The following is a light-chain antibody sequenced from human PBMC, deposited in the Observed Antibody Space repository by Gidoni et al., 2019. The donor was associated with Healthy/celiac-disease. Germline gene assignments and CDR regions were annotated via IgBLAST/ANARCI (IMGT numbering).Light chain of an antibody. V-gene: IGKV1-39*01. CDR3: QPSYSTPFT. CDR2: AAS. J-gene: IGKJ4*01. Sequence: DIQMTQSPSSLSASVGDRVTITCRASQSISSYLNWYQQKPGKAPKLLIYAASSLQSGVPSRFSGSGSWTDFTLTISSLQPEDFATYYCQPSYSTPFTFXGGTKVEIK. CDR1: QSISSY.